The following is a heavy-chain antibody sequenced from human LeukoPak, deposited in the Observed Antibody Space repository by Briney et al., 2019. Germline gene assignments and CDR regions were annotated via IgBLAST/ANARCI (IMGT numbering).Heavy chain of an antibody. CDR3: VRAVGPVGGYDSP. CDR1: GGSFSSYY. D-gene: IGHD5-12*01. CDR2: IYYSGST. J-gene: IGHJ5*02. V-gene: IGHV4-59*01. Sequence: TSETLSLTCTVSGGSFSSYYWSWIRQPPGKGLEWIGYIYYSGSTNYNPSLKSRVTISLDTSKNQFSLKLSPVTAADTAVYYCVRAVGPVGGYDSPWGQGTLVTVSS.